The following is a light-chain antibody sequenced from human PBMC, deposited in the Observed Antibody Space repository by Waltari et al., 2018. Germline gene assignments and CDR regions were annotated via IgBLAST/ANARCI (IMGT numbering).Light chain of an antibody. CDR3: QQRSNWPPLT. Sequence: IVLTQSPATLSLSPGERATLSCRASQRVSSYLAWYQQKPGQAPRLLIYDASNRATGIPARFSGSGSGTDFTRTISSLEPEDFAVYYCQQRSNWPPLTFGGGTKVEIK. J-gene: IGKJ4*01. CDR2: DAS. CDR1: QRVSSY. V-gene: IGKV3-11*01.